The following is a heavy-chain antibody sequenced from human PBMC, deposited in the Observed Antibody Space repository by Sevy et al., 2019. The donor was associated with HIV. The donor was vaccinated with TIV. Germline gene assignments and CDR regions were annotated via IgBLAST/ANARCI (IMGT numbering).Heavy chain of an antibody. V-gene: IGHV3-21*01. J-gene: IGHJ4*02. D-gene: IGHD2-15*01. CDR1: GFTFSSYS. CDR2: ISSSSSYI. Sequence: GGSLRLSCAASGFTFSSYSMNWVCQAPGKGLEWVSSISSSSSYIYYADSVKGRFTISRDNAKNSLYLQMNSLRAEDTAVYYCARGPIGGNLDYWGQGTLVTVSS. CDR3: ARGPIGGNLDY.